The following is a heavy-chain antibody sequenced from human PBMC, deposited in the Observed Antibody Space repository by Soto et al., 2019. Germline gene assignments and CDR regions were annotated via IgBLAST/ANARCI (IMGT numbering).Heavy chain of an antibody. J-gene: IGHJ3*01. CDR2: FNTYNDKR. V-gene: IGHV1-18*01. CDR3: VRDRIVVVPAGHDTFDF. D-gene: IGHD2-2*01. Sequence: QVQLVQSGAVVEKPGASVKVSCKTSGYTFTSFGISWVRQAPGQGLEWIGWFNTYNDKRKYSQKLQGRVSMTTETSTSTVYMELRSLTSDDTAVYYCVRDRIVVVPAGHDTFDFWGQGTMVTVSS. CDR1: GYTFTSFG.